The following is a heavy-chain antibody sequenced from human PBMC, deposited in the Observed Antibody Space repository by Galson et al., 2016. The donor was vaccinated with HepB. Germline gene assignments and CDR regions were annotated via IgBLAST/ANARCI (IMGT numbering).Heavy chain of an antibody. D-gene: IGHD2-15*01. V-gene: IGHV3-7*01. J-gene: IGHJ4*02. CDR1: GFTFSGYW. CDR2: IKRDGSEK. CDR3: ARDGGSSHRYRDYFDC. Sequence: RLSCAASGFTFSGYWMSWVRQAPGKGLEWVANIKRDGSEKYYVDSVKGRFTVSRDNAENSLYLQMNSLRAEDTAVYYCARDGGSSHRYRDYFDCWGQGTLVTVSS.